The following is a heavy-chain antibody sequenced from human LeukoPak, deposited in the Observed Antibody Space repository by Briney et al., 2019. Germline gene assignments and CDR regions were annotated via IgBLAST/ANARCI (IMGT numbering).Heavy chain of an antibody. Sequence: GGSLRLSCAASGFTFSGYSMNWLRQAPGKRLEWVSYISTTSDTIYFADSVKGRFTISRDNAKNSLYLQMNSLRVEDTAVYYCARARGDYDSYYYYYYGMDVWGQGTTVTVSS. CDR3: ARARGDYDSYYYYYYGMDV. CDR1: GFTFSGYS. J-gene: IGHJ6*02. CDR2: ISTTSDTI. V-gene: IGHV3-48*01. D-gene: IGHD5-12*01.